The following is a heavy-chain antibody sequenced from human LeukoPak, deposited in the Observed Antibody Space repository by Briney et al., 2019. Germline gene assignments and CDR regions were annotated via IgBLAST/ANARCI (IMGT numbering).Heavy chain of an antibody. CDR2: IYYSGST. D-gene: IGHD2-2*01. J-gene: IGHJ4*02. CDR1: GGSISSSSYY. CDR3: ARHTRYCSSTSCYPRFDY. V-gene: IGHV4-39*01. Sequence: SETLSLTCTVSGGSISSSSYYWGWIRQPPGKGLEWIGSIYYSGSTYHNPSLKSRVTISVDTSKNQFSLKLSSVTAADTAVYYCARHTRYCSSTSCYPRFDYWGQGTLVTVSS.